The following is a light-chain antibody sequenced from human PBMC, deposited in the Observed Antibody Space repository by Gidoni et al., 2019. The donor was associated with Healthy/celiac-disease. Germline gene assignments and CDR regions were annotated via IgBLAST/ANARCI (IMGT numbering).Light chain of an antibody. V-gene: IGLV1-40*01. Sequence: HSVLTQPPSVSAAPGQRVTISCTGRSSNIGAGYDVHWYQQHPGTAPKLLIYGNSNRPSGVPDRFSGSKSGTSASLAITGLQAEDEADYYCQSYDSSLSGAVFGRGTKLTVL. J-gene: IGLJ2*01. CDR2: GNS. CDR1: SSNIGAGYD. CDR3: QSYDSSLSGAV.